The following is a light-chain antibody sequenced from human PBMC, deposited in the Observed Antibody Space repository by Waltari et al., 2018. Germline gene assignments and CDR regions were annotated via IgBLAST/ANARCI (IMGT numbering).Light chain of an antibody. J-gene: IGLJ2*01. Sequence: QSALTQPPSASGSPGQSVTIPSTGTSSHIGGSNYVSWYQHHPDKAPKLRIYEVSKRPSGVPDRFSGSKSDNTASLTVSGLQAEDEADYYCSSYAGSDNFVVFGGGTKLTVL. CDR2: EVS. CDR3: SSYAGSDNFVV. V-gene: IGLV2-8*01. CDR1: SSHIGGSNY.